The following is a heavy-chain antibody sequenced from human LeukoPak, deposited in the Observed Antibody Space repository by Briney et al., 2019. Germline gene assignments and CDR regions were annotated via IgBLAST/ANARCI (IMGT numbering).Heavy chain of an antibody. CDR3: ARGYTAMALDY. J-gene: IGHJ4*02. V-gene: IGHV1-18*01. Sequence: GSSVKVSCKASGGTFSSYAISWVRQAPGQGLEWMGWISAYNGNTNYAQKLQGRITMTTDTSTSTAYMELRSLRSDDTAVYYCARGYTAMALDYWGQGTLVTVSS. CDR1: GGTFSSYA. CDR2: ISAYNGNT. D-gene: IGHD5-18*01.